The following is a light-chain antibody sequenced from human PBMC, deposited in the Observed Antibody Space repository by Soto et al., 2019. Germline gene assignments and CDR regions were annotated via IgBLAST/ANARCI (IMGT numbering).Light chain of an antibody. J-gene: IGLJ2*01. V-gene: IGLV2-14*01. CDR3: TSYTSTTTLV. CDR1: SNDIGANNY. Sequence: QSVLTQPASVSGSPGQSITISCTGTSNDIGANNYVSWYQHHPGKAPKILIYEAANRPSGVSHRFSGSKSGNTAFLTISGLQAEDEADYFCTSYTSTTTLVFGGGTKLTVL. CDR2: EAA.